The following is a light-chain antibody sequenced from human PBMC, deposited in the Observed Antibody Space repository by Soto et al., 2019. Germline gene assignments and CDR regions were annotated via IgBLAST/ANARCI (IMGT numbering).Light chain of an antibody. V-gene: IGLV5-37*01. Sequence: QAVVTQPPSSSASPGESARLTCTLPSDINVGRYNIYWYQQRPGSPPRYLLYYFSDSDNGQGSGVPSRFSGSKDASANAGILLISGLQFDDEADYYCMIWPSNTMVFGGGTKVTVL. CDR3: MIWPSNTMV. CDR1: SDINVGRYN. J-gene: IGLJ2*01. CDR2: YFSDSDN.